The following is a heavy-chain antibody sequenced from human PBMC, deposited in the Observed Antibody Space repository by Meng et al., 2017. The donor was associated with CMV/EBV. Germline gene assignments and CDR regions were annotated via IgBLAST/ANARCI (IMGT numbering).Heavy chain of an antibody. D-gene: IGHD2-2*01. Sequence: GGSLRLSCAASGFTFSSYSMNWVRQAPGKGLEWVSSISSSSSYIYYADSVKGRFTISRDNAKNSLYLQMKSLRAEDTAVYYCARDVGIVVVPAALDPWGQGTLVTVSS. V-gene: IGHV3-21*01. CDR2: ISSSSSYI. J-gene: IGHJ5*02. CDR3: ARDVGIVVVPAALDP. CDR1: GFTFSSYS.